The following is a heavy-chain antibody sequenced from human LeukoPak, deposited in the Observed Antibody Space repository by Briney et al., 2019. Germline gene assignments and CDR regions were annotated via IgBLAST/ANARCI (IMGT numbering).Heavy chain of an antibody. CDR1: GFTFSNAW. D-gene: IGHD3-10*01. CDR2: ISYDGSNK. V-gene: IGHV3-33*08. Sequence: GGSLRLSCAASGFTFSNAWMSWVRQAPGKGLEWVAVISYDGSNKYYADSVKGRFSISRDNSKSTLYLQMNSLRLEDTAVYYCARGLGVWYFDLWGRGTLVTVSS. CDR3: ARGLGVWYFDL. J-gene: IGHJ2*01.